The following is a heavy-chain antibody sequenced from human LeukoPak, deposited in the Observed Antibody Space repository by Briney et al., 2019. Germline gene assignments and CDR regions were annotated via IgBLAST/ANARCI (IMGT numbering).Heavy chain of an antibody. D-gene: IGHD1-26*01. CDR1: GGSISSSSYY. V-gene: IGHV4-39*07. CDR3: ARGGSYTMVKNY. CDR2: MYSSGST. J-gene: IGHJ4*02. Sequence: SETLCLTCTVSGGSISSSSYYWGWIRQPPGKGLEWIGSMYSSGSTYYNPSLKSRVTISVDTSKNQFSLKLSSVTAADTAVYYCARGGSYTMVKNYWGQGTLVTVSS.